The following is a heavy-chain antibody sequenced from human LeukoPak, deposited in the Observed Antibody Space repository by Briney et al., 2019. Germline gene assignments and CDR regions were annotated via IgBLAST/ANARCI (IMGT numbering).Heavy chain of an antibody. Sequence: SGTLSLTCTVSGGSISSYYWSWIRQPAGKGLEWIGRIYTSGSTNYNPSLKSRVTMSVDTSKNQFSLKLSSVTAADTAVYYCARGLYYDFWSGYYNWFDPWGQGTLVTVSS. V-gene: IGHV4-4*07. CDR3: ARGLYYDFWSGYYNWFDP. D-gene: IGHD3-3*01. CDR2: IYTSGST. CDR1: GGSISSYY. J-gene: IGHJ5*02.